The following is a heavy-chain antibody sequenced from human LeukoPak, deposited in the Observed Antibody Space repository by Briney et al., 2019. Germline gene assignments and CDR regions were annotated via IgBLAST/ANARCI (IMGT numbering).Heavy chain of an antibody. V-gene: IGHV1-24*01. CDR2: FDPEDGET. CDR3: ATGGERELLGPYYFDY. CDR1: GYTLTELS. J-gene: IGHJ4*02. Sequence: ASVKVSCKVSGYTLTELSMHWVRQAPGKGLEWMGGFDPEDGETIYPQKFQGRVTMTEDTSTDTAYMELSSLRSEDTAVYYCATGGERELLGPYYFDYWGQGTLVTVSS. D-gene: IGHD1-26*01.